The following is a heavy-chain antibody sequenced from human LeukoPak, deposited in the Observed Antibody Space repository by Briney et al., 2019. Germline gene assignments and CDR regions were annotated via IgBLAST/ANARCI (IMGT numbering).Heavy chain of an antibody. CDR3: ARSELYYGSESYYHLDY. V-gene: IGHV3-53*05. CDR1: GFTFSSNY. CDR2: IYSGGST. Sequence: PGGSLRLSCAASGFTFSSNYMSWVRQAPGKGLEWVSVIYSGGSTYYADSAKGRFTISRDNSKRTLYLEMSSLRPEDTALYYCARSELYYGSESYYHLDYWGHGTLVTVSS. J-gene: IGHJ4*01. D-gene: IGHD3-10*01.